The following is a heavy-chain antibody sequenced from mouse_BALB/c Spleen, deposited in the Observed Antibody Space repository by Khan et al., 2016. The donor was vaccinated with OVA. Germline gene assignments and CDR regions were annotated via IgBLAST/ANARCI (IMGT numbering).Heavy chain of an antibody. CDR1: GYIFTSYW. CDR3: AREEALYYFDY. D-gene: IGHD3-2*02. V-gene: IGHV1-76*01. J-gene: IGHJ2*01. CDR2: IYPGTDNT. Sequence: VKLVESGAELVRPGASVKLSCKTSGYIFTSYWIHWVKQRSGQGLEWFARIYPGTDNTYYNEKLKDKVTLTADKSSSTVYMQLSSLKSEDSAVYFCAREEALYYFDYGGQGTTLTVSS.